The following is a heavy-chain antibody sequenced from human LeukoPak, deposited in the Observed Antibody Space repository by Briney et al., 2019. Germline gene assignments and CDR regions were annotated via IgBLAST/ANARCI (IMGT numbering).Heavy chain of an antibody. CDR1: GGSISDYY. J-gene: IGHJ3*02. D-gene: IGHD6-13*01. CDR2: IYHSGST. V-gene: IGHV4-59*12. Sequence: PSETLSLTCTVSGGSISDYYWNWIRQPPGKGLEWIGEIYHSGSTNYNPSLKSRVTISVDKSKNQFSLKLSSVTAADTAVYYCARDPYIAARVYAFDIWGQGTMVTVSS. CDR3: ARDPYIAARVYAFDI.